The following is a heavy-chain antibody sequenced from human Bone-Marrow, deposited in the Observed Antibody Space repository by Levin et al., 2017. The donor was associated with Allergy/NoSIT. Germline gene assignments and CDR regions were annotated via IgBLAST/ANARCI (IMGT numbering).Heavy chain of an antibody. V-gene: IGHV3-21*01. CDR1: GFTFNTYS. D-gene: IGHD3-3*01. CDR2: LGIIPSYK. CDR3: ARETGETTRFGEVDV. J-gene: IGHJ6*04. Sequence: TTGGSLRLSCAASGFTFNTYSMAWFRQAPGRGLEWVSSLGIIPSYKHYADSLKGRFTVSRDNAKNSLYLQMNSLSVEDTAVYYCARETGETTRFGEVDVWGKGTTVIVSS.